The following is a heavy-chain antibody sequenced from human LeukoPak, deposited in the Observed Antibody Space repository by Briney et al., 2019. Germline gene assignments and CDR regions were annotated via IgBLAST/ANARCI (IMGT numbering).Heavy chain of an antibody. CDR3: ARDSGDSSYFDY. D-gene: IGHD3-10*01. Sequence: GGSLRLSCAASGFTLSSYWMSWVRQAPGKGLEWVANIKQDGSEKYYVDSVKGRFTISRDNAKNSLYLQMNSLRAEDTAVYYCARDSGDSSYFDYWGQGTLVTVSS. J-gene: IGHJ4*02. CDR1: GFTLSSYW. CDR2: IKQDGSEK. V-gene: IGHV3-7*01.